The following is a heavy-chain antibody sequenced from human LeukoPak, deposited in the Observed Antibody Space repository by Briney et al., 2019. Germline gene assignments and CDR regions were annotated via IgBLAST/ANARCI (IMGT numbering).Heavy chain of an antibody. V-gene: IGHV4-59*01. CDR1: GGSISSYY. Sequence: SETLSLTCTVSGGSISSYYWSWIRQPPGKGLEWIGYIYYSGSTNYSPSLKSRVTISVDTSKNQFSLKLSSVTAADTAVYYCARDTFPGIAAAGTVWGQGTLVTVSS. CDR2: IYYSGST. CDR3: ARDTFPGIAAAGTV. J-gene: IGHJ4*02. D-gene: IGHD6-13*01.